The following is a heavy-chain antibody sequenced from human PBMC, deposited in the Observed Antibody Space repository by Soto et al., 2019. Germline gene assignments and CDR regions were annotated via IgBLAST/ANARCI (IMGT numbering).Heavy chain of an antibody. CDR1: GYTFTSYY. V-gene: IGHV1-46*01. Sequence: GASVKVSCKASGYTFTSYYMHWVRQAPGQGLEWMGIINPSGGSTSYAQKFQGRVTMTRDTSTSTFYMELSSLRSEDTAVYYCARGNGRWNQNYYYYGMDVWGQGTTVTVSS. CDR3: ARGNGRWNQNYYYYGMDV. CDR2: INPSGGST. D-gene: IGHD1-1*01. J-gene: IGHJ6*02.